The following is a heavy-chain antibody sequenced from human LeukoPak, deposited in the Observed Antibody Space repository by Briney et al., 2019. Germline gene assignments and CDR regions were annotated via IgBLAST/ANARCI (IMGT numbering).Heavy chain of an antibody. V-gene: IGHV4-59*12. CDR3: ARTSTIFGVVISYYFDY. D-gene: IGHD3-3*01. CDR1: GGSISSYY. J-gene: IGHJ4*02. Sequence: SETLSLTCTVSGGSISSYYWSWIRQPPGKGLEWIGYIYYSGSTNYNPSLKSRVTISVDTSKNQVSLKLTSVTAADTAVYYCARTSTIFGVVISYYFDYWGQGTLVTVSS. CDR2: IYYSGST.